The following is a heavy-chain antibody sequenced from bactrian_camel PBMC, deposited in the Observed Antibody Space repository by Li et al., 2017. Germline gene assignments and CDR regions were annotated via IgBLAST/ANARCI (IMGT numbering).Heavy chain of an antibody. Sequence: VQLVESGGGSVQAGGSLRLSCAASGDDFSSYCMGWFRQIPDKERAGVAGIESDGSTSYADSVKGRFTISQDSAKNILYLQMNDLKPEDTAMYYCAADSSVLRLWVGKSPSYWGQGTQVTVS. CDR1: GDDFSSYC. V-gene: IGHV3S53*01. CDR3: AADSSVLRLWVGKSPSY. J-gene: IGHJ4*01. D-gene: IGHD3*01. CDR2: IESDGST.